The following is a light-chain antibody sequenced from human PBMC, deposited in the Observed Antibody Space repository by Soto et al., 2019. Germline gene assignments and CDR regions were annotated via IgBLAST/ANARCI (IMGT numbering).Light chain of an antibody. CDR2: GAS. V-gene: IGKV3-20*01. CDR1: QSVNSDY. J-gene: IGKJ5*01. Sequence: ESGLTQAPGPLSLSPGERATLSCMASQSVNSDYLAWFQQKPGQAPRLLIYGASTRTTGIPDRFSGSGSGTDFTLTIGRLEPGDFAVYYCLHYGGSPLTFGQGTRLEI. CDR3: LHYGGSPLT.